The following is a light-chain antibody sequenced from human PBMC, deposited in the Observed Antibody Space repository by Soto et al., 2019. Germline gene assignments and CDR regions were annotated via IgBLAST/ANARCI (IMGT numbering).Light chain of an antibody. CDR1: QSVSSY. CDR3: QQRSNWPLLT. V-gene: IGKV3-11*01. J-gene: IGKJ4*01. Sequence: EIVLTQSPAPLSLSPGERATLSCRASQSVSSYLAWYQQKPGQAPRLLIYDASNRATGIPARFSGSVSGTDFTLTISSLEPEDFAVYYCQQRSNWPLLTVGGGTKVEIK. CDR2: DAS.